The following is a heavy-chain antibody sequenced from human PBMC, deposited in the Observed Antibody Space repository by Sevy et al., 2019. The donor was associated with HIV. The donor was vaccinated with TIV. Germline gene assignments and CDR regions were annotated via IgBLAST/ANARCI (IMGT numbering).Heavy chain of an antibody. CDR2: IYPGDSDT. Sequence: GESLKISCKGSGYSFTSYWIGWVRQMPGKGLEWMGIIYPGDSDTRYRPSFQGQVTISADKSISTAYLQWSSLKASDTAMYYCARTRSDSGSYTALAYYYYMDVWGKGTTVTVSS. D-gene: IGHD1-26*01. CDR1: GYSFTSYW. CDR3: ARTRSDSGSYTALAYYYYMDV. J-gene: IGHJ6*03. V-gene: IGHV5-51*03.